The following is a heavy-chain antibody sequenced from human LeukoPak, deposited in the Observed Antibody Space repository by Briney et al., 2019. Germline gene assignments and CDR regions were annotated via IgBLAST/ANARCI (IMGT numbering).Heavy chain of an antibody. Sequence: GASVKVSCKASGYTFTSYGISWVRQAPGQGLEWMGWISAYNGNTNYAQKLQGRVTMTTDTSTSTAYMELRSLRSDDTAVYYCARDQKWYSSSSGYFDYWGQGTLVTVSS. CDR3: ARDQKWYSSSSGYFDY. J-gene: IGHJ4*02. V-gene: IGHV1-18*01. CDR1: GYTFTSYG. D-gene: IGHD6-6*01. CDR2: ISAYNGNT.